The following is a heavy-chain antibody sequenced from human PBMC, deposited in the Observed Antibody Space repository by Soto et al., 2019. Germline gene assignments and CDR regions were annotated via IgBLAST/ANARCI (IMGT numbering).Heavy chain of an antibody. V-gene: IGHV4-61*01. D-gene: IGHD6-19*01. CDR3: ARGWDANS. CDR2: IYHSGIT. Sequence: QVQMQESGPGLVKPSETLSLTCTVSGASISSGNHYWSWVRQPTGKGLEWIGYIYHSGITNYNPSLKSRVTISADTSRNQFSLKVNSVTAADTAVYYCARGWDANSWGQGTLVTVSS. CDR1: GASISSGNHY. J-gene: IGHJ4*02.